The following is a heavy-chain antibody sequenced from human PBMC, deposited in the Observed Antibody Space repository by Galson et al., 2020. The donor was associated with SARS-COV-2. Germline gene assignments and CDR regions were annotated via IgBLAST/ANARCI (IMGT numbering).Heavy chain of an antibody. CDR2: IYQSGTT. CDR3: SRGIGTMIRGVVIPYYFDN. D-gene: IGHD3-10*01. Sequence: SETLSLTCTVSGVSISSGGYSWSWIRQPPGKGLEWIGYIYQSGTTYYNPSLKRRVTMSVDRAKNQFSLRLSSVTAADTAVYYCSRGIGTMIRGVVIPYYFDNWGQGALVTVSS. CDR1: GVSISSGGYS. J-gene: IGHJ4*02. V-gene: IGHV4-30-2*01.